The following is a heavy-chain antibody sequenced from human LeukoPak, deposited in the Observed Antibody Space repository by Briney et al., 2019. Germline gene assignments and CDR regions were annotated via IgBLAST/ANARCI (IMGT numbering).Heavy chain of an antibody. V-gene: IGHV1-46*01. J-gene: IGHJ5*02. CDR2: INPSGGST. CDR1: GYTFTSYY. Sequence: ASVKVSCKASGYTFTSYYMHWVRQAPGQGLEWMGIINPSGGSTSYAQKFQGRVTMTRDMSTSTVYMELSSLRSEDTAVYYCARENRMLRTSLTNWFDPWGQGTLVTVSS. CDR3: ARENRMLRTSLTNWFDP. D-gene: IGHD1-14*01.